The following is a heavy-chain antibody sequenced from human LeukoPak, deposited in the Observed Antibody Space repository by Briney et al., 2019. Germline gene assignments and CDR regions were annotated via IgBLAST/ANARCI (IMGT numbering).Heavy chain of an antibody. Sequence: ASVKVSCKASGYTFTSYYMHWVRQAPGQGLEWMGIIDPSGGSTSYAQKFQGRVTMTRDTSTSTVYMELSSLRSEDTAVYYCASGLESYWYFDLWGRGTLVTVSS. J-gene: IGHJ2*01. CDR3: ASGLESYWYFDL. CDR1: GYTFTSYY. V-gene: IGHV1-46*01. CDR2: IDPSGGST. D-gene: IGHD6-19*01.